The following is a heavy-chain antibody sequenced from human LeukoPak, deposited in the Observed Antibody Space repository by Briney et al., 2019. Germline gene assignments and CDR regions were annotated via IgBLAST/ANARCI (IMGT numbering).Heavy chain of an antibody. CDR3: ASRGGYSSSS. Sequence: SETLSLTCTVSGGSISSSSYYWGWIRQPPGKGLEWIGSIYYSGSTYYNPSLKSRVTISVDTSKNQFSLKLSSVTAADTAVYCCASRGGYSSSSWGQGTLVTVSS. CDR1: GGSISSSSYY. J-gene: IGHJ4*02. V-gene: IGHV4-39*01. D-gene: IGHD6-13*01. CDR2: IYYSGST.